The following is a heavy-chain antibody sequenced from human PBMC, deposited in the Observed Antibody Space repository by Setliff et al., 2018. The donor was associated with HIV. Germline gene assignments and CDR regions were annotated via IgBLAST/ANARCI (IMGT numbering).Heavy chain of an antibody. J-gene: IGHJ4*02. V-gene: IGHV4-34*01. D-gene: IGHD3-3*01. CDR3: ARVDYNFWSGYNFVFDY. CDR1: GGSFSGYY. CDR2: INHSGST. Sequence: PSETLSLTCAVYGGSFSGYYWSWIRQPPGKGLEWIGEINHSGSTNYNPSLKSRVTISVDTSKNQFSLKLSSVTAADTAVYYCARVDYNFWSGYNFVFDYWGQGTLVTVSS.